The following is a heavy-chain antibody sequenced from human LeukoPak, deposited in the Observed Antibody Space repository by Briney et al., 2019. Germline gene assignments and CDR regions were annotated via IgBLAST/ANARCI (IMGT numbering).Heavy chain of an antibody. CDR3: ARVRVTRYYYYGMDV. Sequence: GESLRLSCAASGFAFSSHWMNWVRQAPGKGLEWVANVNREGSDKNYVDSVKGRFTISRDNSKDTLYLHMNSLRVEDTAAYYCARVRVTRYYYYGMDVWGQGTLVTVSS. D-gene: IGHD2-21*02. CDR1: GFAFSSHW. J-gene: IGHJ6*02. V-gene: IGHV3-7*01. CDR2: VNREGSDK.